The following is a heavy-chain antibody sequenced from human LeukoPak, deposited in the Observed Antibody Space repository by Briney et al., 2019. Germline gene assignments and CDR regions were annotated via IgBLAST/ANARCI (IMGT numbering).Heavy chain of an antibody. Sequence: SETLSLTCNVSGGSISSGGYHWTWIRQHPGKGLEWLGYTYYTGGTYYNPSLESRLLISVDTSKNQFSLKLTSVTAADTAVYYCARGAADYGEYEVDHYFDKWGQGTLVTVSS. CDR1: GGSISSGGYH. V-gene: IGHV4-31*03. CDR3: ARGAADYGEYEVDHYFDK. D-gene: IGHD4-17*01. CDR2: TYYTGGT. J-gene: IGHJ4*02.